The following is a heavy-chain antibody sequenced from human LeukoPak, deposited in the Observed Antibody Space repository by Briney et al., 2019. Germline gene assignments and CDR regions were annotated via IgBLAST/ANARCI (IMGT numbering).Heavy chain of an antibody. CDR2: ISGSGGST. CDR3: VAGYCSGGSCYPESWFDP. CDR1: GFTFSSYG. D-gene: IGHD2-15*01. Sequence: QTGGSLRLSCAASGFTFSSYGMSWVRQAPGKGLEWVSAISGSGGSTYYADSVKGRFTISRDNSKNTLYLQMNSLRAEDTAVYYCVAGYCSGGSCYPESWFDPWGQGTLVTVSS. V-gene: IGHV3-23*01. J-gene: IGHJ5*02.